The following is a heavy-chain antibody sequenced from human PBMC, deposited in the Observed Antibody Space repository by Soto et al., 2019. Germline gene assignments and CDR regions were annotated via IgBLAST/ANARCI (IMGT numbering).Heavy chain of an antibody. CDR2: IYHSGST. Sequence: QVQLQESGPGLVKPSGTLSLTCAVSGGSISSSNWWSWVRQPPGKGLEWIGEIYHSGSTNYNPSLKSRVTISIDKSKNQFSLKLSSVTAAGTAVYYCATRGGGIQLWLDYWGQGTLVTVSS. J-gene: IGHJ4*02. V-gene: IGHV4-4*02. CDR1: GGSISSSNW. CDR3: ATRGGGIQLWLDY. D-gene: IGHD5-18*01.